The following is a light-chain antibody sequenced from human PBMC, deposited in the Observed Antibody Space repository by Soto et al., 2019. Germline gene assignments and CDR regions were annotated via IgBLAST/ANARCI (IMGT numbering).Light chain of an antibody. CDR3: QQSYSHPT. J-gene: IGKJ1*01. CDR2: SAS. Sequence: QLTQSPSSLSASVGDRVTITCRASQSIDFYLHWYQQKPGKAPKLLIYSASSSQRGVPSRFSGSGSGTDFTLTISSLQPEDSATYYCQQSYSHPTFGQGTKVEVK. V-gene: IGKV1-39*01. CDR1: QSIDFY.